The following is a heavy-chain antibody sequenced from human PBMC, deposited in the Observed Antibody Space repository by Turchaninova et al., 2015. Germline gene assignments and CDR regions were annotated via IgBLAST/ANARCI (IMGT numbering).Heavy chain of an antibody. D-gene: IGHD1-7*01. Sequence: QITLKESGPTLVKTTPTLTLTCTFSGFSLTPRGVGVGWFLQPPGKPLDWLALFYWDDDKSYSPSRKSRLTITKDTSKNQVVLTMTNMDPVDTATYYCAHFNWNSRWFDPWGQGTLVTVSS. CDR3: AHFNWNSRWFDP. V-gene: IGHV2-5*02. CDR2: FYWDDDK. CDR1: GFSLTPRGVG. J-gene: IGHJ5*02.